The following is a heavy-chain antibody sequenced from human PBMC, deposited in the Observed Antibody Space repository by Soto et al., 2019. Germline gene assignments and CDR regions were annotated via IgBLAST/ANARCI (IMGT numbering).Heavy chain of an antibody. J-gene: IGHJ4*02. CDR3: AKKTVATISGGFDY. D-gene: IGHD5-12*01. V-gene: IGHV3-23*01. CDR2: ISGSGGST. CDR1: GFSFSSYA. Sequence: PGGSLRLSCAASGFSFSSYAMSCVRHAPGKGLEWLSAISGSGGSTYYADSVKGRFTICRDNSKNTLYLQMNSLRAEDTAVYYCAKKTVATISGGFDYWGQGTLVTVSS.